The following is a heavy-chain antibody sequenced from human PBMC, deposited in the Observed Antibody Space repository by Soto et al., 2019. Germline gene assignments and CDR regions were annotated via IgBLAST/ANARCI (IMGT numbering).Heavy chain of an antibody. J-gene: IGHJ3*02. D-gene: IGHD3-3*01. CDR1: GGSVSSDSYF. Sequence: SETLSLTCTVSGGSVSSDSYFWSWVRQPPGKGLEWIGYVSYRGITTYNPSLKSRVTILLGTSKNQISLNLRSVTAADTAVYYWARDREYSFGLTYDIWGHGTMVTVSS. CDR2: VSYRGIT. CDR3: ARDREYSFGLTYDI. V-gene: IGHV4-61*01.